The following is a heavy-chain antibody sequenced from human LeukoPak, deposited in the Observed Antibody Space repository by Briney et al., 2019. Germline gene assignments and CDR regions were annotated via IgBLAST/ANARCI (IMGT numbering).Heavy chain of an antibody. CDR2: IYYSGST. D-gene: IGHD6-19*01. CDR1: GGSISSYY. CDR3: ARARSGYTSGGFDY. V-gene: IGHV4-59*01. J-gene: IGHJ4*02. Sequence: SETLSLTCTVSGGSISSYYWSWIRQPPGKGLEWIGYIYYSGSTNYNPSLKSRVTISVDTSKSQFSLKLSSVTAADTAVYYCARARSGYTSGGFDYWGQGTLVTVSS.